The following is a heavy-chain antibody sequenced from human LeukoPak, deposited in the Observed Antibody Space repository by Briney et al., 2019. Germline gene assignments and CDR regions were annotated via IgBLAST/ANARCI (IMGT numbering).Heavy chain of an antibody. J-gene: IGHJ4*02. D-gene: IGHD3-22*01. CDR1: GFTFSSYA. V-gene: IGHV3-23*01. CDR3: AKDQYYYDSSGYYLY. CDR2: ISGSGGST. Sequence: GGSLRLSCAASGFTFSSYAMSWVRQAPGKGLEWGSAISGSGGSTYYADSVKGRFTISRDNSKNTLYLQMNSLRAEDTAVYYCAKDQYYYDSSGYYLYWGQGTLVTVSS.